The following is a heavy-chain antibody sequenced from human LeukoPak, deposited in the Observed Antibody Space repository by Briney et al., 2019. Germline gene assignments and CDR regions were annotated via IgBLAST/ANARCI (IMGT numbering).Heavy chain of an antibody. Sequence: SETLSLTCTVSGGSIGTYYWSWIRQSPGKGLEWIGYIYVTGTRYNPYLQSRVTTSVDRSRNQFFLKMSSVTAADTAMYYCARHIGGGIEDMDVWGKGTKVIVSS. V-gene: IGHV4-59*08. CDR2: IYVTGT. D-gene: IGHD3-16*02. CDR3: ARHIGGGIEDMDV. J-gene: IGHJ6*03. CDR1: GGSIGTYY.